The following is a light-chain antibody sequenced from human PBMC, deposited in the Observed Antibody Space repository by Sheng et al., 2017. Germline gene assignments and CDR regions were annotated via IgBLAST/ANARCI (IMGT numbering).Light chain of an antibody. CDR2: DAS. V-gene: IGKV3-20*01. J-gene: IGKJ1*01. CDR1: PSVGSSY. Sequence: EIVLTQSPGTLSLSPGERATLSCRASPSVGSSYLAWYQLKPGQAPRLLIYDASSRVTGIPDRFSGSGIGTDFTLTISRLEPEDVAIYFCQRYNTVPKTFGQGTKVGIK. CDR3: QRYNTVPKT.